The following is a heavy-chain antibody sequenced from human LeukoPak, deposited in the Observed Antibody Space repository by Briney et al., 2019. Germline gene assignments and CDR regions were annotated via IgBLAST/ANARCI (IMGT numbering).Heavy chain of an antibody. Sequence: ASVKVSCKASGYTFTSYGINWVRQATGQGLEWMGWMNPNSGNTGYAQKFQGRVTMTRNTSISTAYMELSSLRSEDTAVYYCARGWAAAAGTSHYFDYWGQGTLVTVSS. CDR2: MNPNSGNT. CDR1: GYTFTSYG. D-gene: IGHD6-13*01. J-gene: IGHJ4*02. V-gene: IGHV1-8*01. CDR3: ARGWAAAAGTSHYFDY.